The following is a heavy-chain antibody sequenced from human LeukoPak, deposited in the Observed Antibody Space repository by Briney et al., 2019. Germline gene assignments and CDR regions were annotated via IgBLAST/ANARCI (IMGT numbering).Heavy chain of an antibody. CDR3: VKDYLGYSGNWGRLGFDY. J-gene: IGHJ4*02. D-gene: IGHD1-26*01. Sequence: AGGSLRLSCAASGFKFDDYTMHWVRQAPGKGLEWISLISWDGGSTDYADSVKGRFTISRDNSKNSLYLQMNSLRSEDTALYYCVKDYLGYSGNWGRLGFDYWGQGTLVTVSS. CDR1: GFKFDDYT. CDR2: ISWDGGST. V-gene: IGHV3-43*01.